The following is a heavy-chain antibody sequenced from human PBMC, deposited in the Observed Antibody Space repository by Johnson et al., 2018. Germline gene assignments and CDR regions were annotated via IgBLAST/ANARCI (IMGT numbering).Heavy chain of an antibody. CDR2: MYHSGGT. Sequence: QVQLQESGPGLVNPSDTLSLMCTVSGGSISSYYYHWIRQSPGKGLEWIGYMYHSGGTNYNPSLNVPVTISLDTSKNQFSLKLSSVTAADTAVYYCARGRGTGSYSQAYLDHWGQGTLVTVSS. CDR1: GGSISSYY. J-gene: IGHJ1*01. CDR3: ARGRGTGSYSQAYLDH. V-gene: IGHV4-59*01. D-gene: IGHD3-3*02.